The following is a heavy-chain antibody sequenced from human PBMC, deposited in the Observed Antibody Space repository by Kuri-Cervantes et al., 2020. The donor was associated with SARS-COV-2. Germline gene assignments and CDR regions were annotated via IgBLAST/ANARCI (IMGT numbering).Heavy chain of an antibody. J-gene: IGHJ4*02. CDR3: ARHARGWYRDDY. CDR2: IYYSRST. D-gene: IGHD6-19*01. V-gene: IGHV4-39*01. CDR1: GGSISSSSYY. Sequence: SETLSLTCTVSGGSISSSSYYWGWIRQPPGKGLEWIGSIYYSRSTYYNPSLKSRVTISVDTSKNQFSLKLSSVTAADTAVYYCARHARGWYRDDYWGQGTLVTVSS.